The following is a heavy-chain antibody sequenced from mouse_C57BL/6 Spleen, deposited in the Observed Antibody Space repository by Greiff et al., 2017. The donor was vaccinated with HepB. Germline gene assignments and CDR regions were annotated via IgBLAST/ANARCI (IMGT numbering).Heavy chain of an antibody. CDR2: INPNNGGT. V-gene: IGHV1-26*01. CDR3: ASPGDYGGGLDY. CDR1: GYTFTDYY. Sequence: EVQLQQSGPELVKPGASVKISCKASGYTFTDYYMNWVKQSHGKSLEWIGDINPNNGGTSYNQKFKGKATLTVDKSSSTAYMELRSLTSEDSAVYYCASPGDYGGGLDYWGQGTTLTVSS. J-gene: IGHJ2*01. D-gene: IGHD2-4*01.